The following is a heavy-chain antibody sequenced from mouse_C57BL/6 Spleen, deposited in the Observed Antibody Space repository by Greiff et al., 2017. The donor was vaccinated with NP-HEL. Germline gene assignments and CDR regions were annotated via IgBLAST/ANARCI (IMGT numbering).Heavy chain of an antibody. D-gene: IGHD1-1*01. CDR3: ARDQDGSSYPHAMDY. CDR1: GFTFSSYA. J-gene: IGHJ4*01. Sequence: EVMLVESGGGLVKPGGSLKLSCAASGFTFSSYAMSWVRQTPEKRLEWVATISDGGSYTYYPDNVKGRFTISRDNAKNNLYLQMSHLKSEDTAMYYCARDQDGSSYPHAMDYWGQGTSVTVSS. CDR2: ISDGGSYT. V-gene: IGHV5-4*01.